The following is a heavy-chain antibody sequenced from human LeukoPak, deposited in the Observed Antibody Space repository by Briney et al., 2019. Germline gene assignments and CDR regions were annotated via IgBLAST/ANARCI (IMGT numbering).Heavy chain of an antibody. CDR3: ARGPPYGSRSDFLDY. CDR2: LKEDVSEK. V-gene: IGHV3-7*01. J-gene: IGHJ4*02. CDR1: GSTFSDYG. D-gene: IGHD3-10*01. Sequence: GGSLRLSCVGSGSTFSDYGMHWVRQAPGKGLEWVASLKEDVSEKFYVDSVKGRFTISKDNAKNSLYLQMNSLRVEDTAVYYCARGPPYGSRSDFLDYWGQGTLVTVSS.